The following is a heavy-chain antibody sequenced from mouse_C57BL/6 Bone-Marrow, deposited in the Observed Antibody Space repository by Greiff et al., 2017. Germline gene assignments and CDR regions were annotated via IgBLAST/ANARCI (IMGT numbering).Heavy chain of an antibody. J-gene: IGHJ1*03. CDR2: IDPENGDT. CDR3: TTPYYYGRYFDV. CDR1: GFNIKDDY. D-gene: IGHD1-1*01. Sequence: VQLQQSGAELVRPGASVKLSCTASGFNIKDDYMHWVKQRPEQGLEWIGWIDPENGDTEYASKFQGKANITADTSSNTAYLQLSSLTSEDTAVYYCTTPYYYGRYFDVWGTGTTVTVSS. V-gene: IGHV14-4*01.